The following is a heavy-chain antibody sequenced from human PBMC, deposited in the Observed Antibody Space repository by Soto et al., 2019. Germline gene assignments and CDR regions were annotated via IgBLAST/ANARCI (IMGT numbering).Heavy chain of an antibody. Sequence: QLQLVQSGAEVKKPGSSVKVSCKASGGTFSSYAISWVRQAPGQGLEWMGGIIPIFGTANYAQKFQGRVTITADESTSTAYMELSSRRSEDTSVYYCARGSPYCSSTSCYIGGSYCMDVWGQETTVTVSS. CDR1: GGTFSSYA. CDR3: ARGSPYCSSTSCYIGGSYCMDV. CDR2: IIPIFGTA. V-gene: IGHV1-69*01. J-gene: IGHJ6*02. D-gene: IGHD2-2*02.